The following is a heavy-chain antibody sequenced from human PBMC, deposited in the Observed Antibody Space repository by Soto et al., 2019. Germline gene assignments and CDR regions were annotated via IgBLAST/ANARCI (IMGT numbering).Heavy chain of an antibody. Sequence: QVQLVQSGAEVKKPGASVKVSCKASGYTFTSYGISWVRQAPGQGLEWMGWISAYNGNTNYAQKLQGRVTMTTDTSTSTAYMELRSLRSDDTAVYYCARDNYDCWRGYGAREGVDTAYWGQGTLVTVSS. CDR2: ISAYNGNT. CDR3: ARDNYDCWRGYGAREGVDTAY. D-gene: IGHD3-3*01. J-gene: IGHJ4*02. V-gene: IGHV1-18*01. CDR1: GYTFTSYG.